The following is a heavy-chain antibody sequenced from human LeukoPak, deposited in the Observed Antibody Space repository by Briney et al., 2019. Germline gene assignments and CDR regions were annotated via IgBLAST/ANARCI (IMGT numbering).Heavy chain of an antibody. J-gene: IGHJ6*03. D-gene: IGHD6-13*01. Sequence: GGSLRLSCAASGFTFSTYWMNWFRQTPGKGLEWVAKIKADGGEKDHVASVKGRFTISRDNAKNSLYLQMNSLRAEDTAVYYCARAAIAAARIYYYMDVWGKGTTVTVSS. V-gene: IGHV3-7*01. CDR2: IKADGGEK. CDR1: GFTFSTYW. CDR3: ARAAIAAARIYYYMDV.